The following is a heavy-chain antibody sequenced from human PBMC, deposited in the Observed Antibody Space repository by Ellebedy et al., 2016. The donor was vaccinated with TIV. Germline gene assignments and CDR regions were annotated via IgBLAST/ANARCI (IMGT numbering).Heavy chain of an antibody. CDR2: ISSSSTYI. D-gene: IGHD3-3*01. CDR1: RFTFYTYT. V-gene: IGHV3-21*01. Sequence: GGSLRLSXTDSRFTFYTYTMKWVRQAPGKGLEWVSSISSSSTYIYYADSVKGRFTISRDNAKNSVYLQMNSLRVEDTAVYYCAREMEGFDYWGQGTLVTVSS. CDR3: AREMEGFDY. J-gene: IGHJ4*02.